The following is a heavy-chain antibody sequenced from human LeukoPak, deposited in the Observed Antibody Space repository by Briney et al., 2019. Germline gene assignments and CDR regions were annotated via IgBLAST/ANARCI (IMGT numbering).Heavy chain of an antibody. V-gene: IGHV1-8*03. J-gene: IGHJ4*02. CDR3: ARRRYSGYDLFDY. Sequence: GASVKVSCKASGGTFSSYDINWVRQATGQGLEWMGWMNPNSGNTGYAQKFQGRVTITRNTSISTAYMELSSLRSEDTAVYYCARRRYSGYDLFDYWGQGTLVTVSS. CDR2: MNPNSGNT. D-gene: IGHD5-12*01. CDR1: GGTFSSYD.